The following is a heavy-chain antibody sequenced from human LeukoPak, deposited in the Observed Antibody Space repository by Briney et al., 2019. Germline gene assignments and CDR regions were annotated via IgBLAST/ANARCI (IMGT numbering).Heavy chain of an antibody. CDR1: GFIFSDYN. V-gene: IGHV3-48*04. J-gene: IGHJ4*02. CDR3: ARDLADY. CDR2: IDSSSSTI. Sequence: PGGSLRLSCEASGFIFSDYNMNWVRQAPGKGLEWLSFIDSSSSTIYYADSVKGRFAISRDNAKNSLYLQMNSLRAEDTAVYYCARDLADYWGQGTLVTVSS.